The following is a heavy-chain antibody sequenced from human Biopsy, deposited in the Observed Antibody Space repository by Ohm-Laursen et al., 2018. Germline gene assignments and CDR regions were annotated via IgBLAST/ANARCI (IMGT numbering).Heavy chain of an antibody. J-gene: IGHJ6*02. V-gene: IGHV4-59*01. D-gene: IGHD2/OR15-2a*01. CDR3: ARATNSTGWPYYYFYGMDV. CDR1: GGSISSDY. Sequence: PSLTCIVSGGSISSDYWSWIRQTPGKGLEWIGYIYYSGSTNYNPSLKSRVTISVDTSKNQFSLRLNSVTAADTAVYYCARATNSTGWPYYYFYGMDVWGQGTTVTVSS. CDR2: IYYSGST.